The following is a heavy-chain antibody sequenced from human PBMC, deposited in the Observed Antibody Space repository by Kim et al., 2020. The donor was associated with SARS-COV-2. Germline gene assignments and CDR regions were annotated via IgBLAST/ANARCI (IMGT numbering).Heavy chain of an antibody. CDR2: IYYSGST. V-gene: IGHV4-39*01. D-gene: IGHD3-10*01. CDR3: AILTNYYGSGSYYPYWYFDL. Sequence: SETLSLTCTVSGGSISSSSYYWGWIRQPPGKGLEWIGSIYYSGSTYYNPSLKSRVTISVDTSKNQFSLKLSSVTAADTAVYYCAILTNYYGSGSYYPYWYFDLWGRGTLVTVSS. J-gene: IGHJ2*01. CDR1: GGSISSSSYY.